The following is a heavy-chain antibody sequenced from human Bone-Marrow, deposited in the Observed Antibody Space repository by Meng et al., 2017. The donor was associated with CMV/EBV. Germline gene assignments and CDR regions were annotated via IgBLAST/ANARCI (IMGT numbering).Heavy chain of an antibody. D-gene: IGHD3-3*01. CDR1: GFTFDDYT. V-gene: IGHV3-43*01. J-gene: IGHJ6*02. Sequence: GGSLRLSCAASGFTFDDYTMHWVRQAPGKGLEWVSLISWDGGSTYYADSVKGRFTISRDNSKNSLYLQMNSLRAEDTAVYYCAREGYDFWSGYYGYYGMDVWGQGTTVTVSS. CDR2: ISWDGGST. CDR3: AREGYDFWSGYYGYYGMDV.